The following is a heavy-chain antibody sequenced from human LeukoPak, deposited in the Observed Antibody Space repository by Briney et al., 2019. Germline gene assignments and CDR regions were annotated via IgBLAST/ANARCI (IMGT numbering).Heavy chain of an antibody. CDR2: IYYSGST. V-gene: IGHV4-59*08. CDR3: ARQGRGYGGNSDY. J-gene: IGHJ4*02. D-gene: IGHD4-23*01. Sequence: PSETLSLTCTVSGGSISSYYWSWIRQPPGKGLEWIGYIYYSGSTNYNPSLKSRVTISVDTSKNQFSLKLSSVTAADTAVYYCARQGRGYGGNSDYWGQGTLVTVSS. CDR1: GGSISSYY.